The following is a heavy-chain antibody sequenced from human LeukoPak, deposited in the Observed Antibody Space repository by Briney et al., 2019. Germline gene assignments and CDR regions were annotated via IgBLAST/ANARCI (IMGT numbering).Heavy chain of an antibody. CDR3: ARGIVVVPAATNYMDV. V-gene: IGHV3-30*03. Sequence: PGRSLRLSCAASGFTFSSYGMHWVRQAPGKGLEWVAVISYDGSNKYYADSVKGRFTISRDNSKNTLYLQMNSLRAEDTAVYYCARGIVVVPAATNYMDVWGKGTTVTVSS. CDR1: GFTFSSYG. D-gene: IGHD2-2*01. CDR2: ISYDGSNK. J-gene: IGHJ6*03.